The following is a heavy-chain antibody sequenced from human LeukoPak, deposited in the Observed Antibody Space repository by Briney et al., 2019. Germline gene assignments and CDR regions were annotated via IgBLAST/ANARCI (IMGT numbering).Heavy chain of an antibody. CDR3: ARDTADSYGSSDFDY. D-gene: IGHD5-18*01. Sequence: ASVKVSCKASVYTFTGYYMHWVRQAPAQGLEWMGWSNPNSGGTNYAQKFQGRVTMTRDTSISTAYMELSRLRSDDTAVYYCARDTADSYGSSDFDYWGQGNLVTVSS. CDR2: SNPNSGGT. J-gene: IGHJ4*02. V-gene: IGHV1-2*02. CDR1: VYTFTGYY.